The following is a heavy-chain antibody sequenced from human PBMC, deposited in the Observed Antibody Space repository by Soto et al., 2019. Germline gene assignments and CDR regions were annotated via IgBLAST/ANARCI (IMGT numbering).Heavy chain of an antibody. D-gene: IGHD4-4*01. V-gene: IGHV4-61*01. J-gene: IGHJ4*02. CDR3: ARSDGYSSFDY. Sequence: SETLSLTCTVSGGSVSSGSYYWSWIRQPPGKGLEWIGYIYYSGSTNYNPSLKSRVTTSVDTSKNQFSLKLSSVTAADTAVYYCARSDGYSSFDYWVQGPLVTVSS. CDR1: GGSVSSGSYY. CDR2: IYYSGST.